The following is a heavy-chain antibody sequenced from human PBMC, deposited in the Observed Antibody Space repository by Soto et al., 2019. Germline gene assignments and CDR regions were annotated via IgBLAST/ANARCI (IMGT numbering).Heavy chain of an antibody. CDR3: AREGAGGFWSGYYRRNYYGMDV. CDR1: GYTFTSYA. Sequence: QVQLVQSGAEVKKPGASVKVSCKASGYTFTSYAMHWVRQAPGQRLEWMGWINAGNGNTKYSQKFQGRVTITRDTSASTAYMELSSLRSEDTAVYYSAREGAGGFWSGYYRRNYYGMDVWGQGTTVNVSS. CDR2: INAGNGNT. J-gene: IGHJ6*02. D-gene: IGHD3-3*01. V-gene: IGHV1-3*01.